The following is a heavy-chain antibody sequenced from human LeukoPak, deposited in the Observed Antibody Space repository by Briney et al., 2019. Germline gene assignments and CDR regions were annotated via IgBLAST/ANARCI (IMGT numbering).Heavy chain of an antibody. V-gene: IGHV4-30-2*01. CDR2: IYHSGST. Sequence: KSSQTLSLTCTVSGGSISSGGYYWSWIRQPPGKGLEWIGYIYHSGSTYYNPSLKSRVTISVDRSKNQFSLKLSSVTAADTAVYYCARDTPYYYMDVWGKGTTVTVSS. CDR1: GGSISSGGYY. CDR3: ARDTPYYYMDV. J-gene: IGHJ6*03.